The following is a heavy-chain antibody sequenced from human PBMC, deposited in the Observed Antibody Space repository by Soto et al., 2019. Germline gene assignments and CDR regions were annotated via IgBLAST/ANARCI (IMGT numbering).Heavy chain of an antibody. CDR2: ISSSSSYI. J-gene: IGHJ4*02. CDR3: ARDKDYYDSSVGY. D-gene: IGHD3-22*01. Sequence: GGSLRLSCAASGFTFSSYAMSWVRQAPGKGLEWVSSISSSSSYIYYADSVKGRFTISRDNAKNSLYLQMNSLRAEDTAVYYCARDKDYYDSSVGYWGQGTLVTVSS. V-gene: IGHV3-21*04. CDR1: GFTFSSYA.